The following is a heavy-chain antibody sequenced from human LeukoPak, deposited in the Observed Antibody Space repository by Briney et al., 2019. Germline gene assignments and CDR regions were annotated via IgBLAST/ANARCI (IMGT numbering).Heavy chain of an antibody. J-gene: IGHJ4*02. CDR3: ARGMDTAMVPIDY. CDR1: GYSISSGYY. V-gene: IGHV4-38-2*02. Sequence: TSETLPLTCTVSGYSISSGYYWGWIRQPPGKGVEWIGSFYHSGNTYYNPSLKSRVTISLDTSKNQFSLKLSSVTAADTAVYYCARGMDTAMVPIDYWGQGTLVTVSS. D-gene: IGHD5-18*01. CDR2: FYHSGNT.